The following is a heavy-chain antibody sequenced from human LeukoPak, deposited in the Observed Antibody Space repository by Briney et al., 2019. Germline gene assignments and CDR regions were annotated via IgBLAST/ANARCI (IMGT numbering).Heavy chain of an antibody. CDR3: AKAGDAHIEHYYYYMDV. J-gene: IGHJ6*03. D-gene: IGHD2-2*01. CDR2: IWHDGSNT. CDR1: GFTFSNYG. V-gene: IGHV3-33*06. Sequence: GGSLRLSCVSSGFTFSNYGMHWVRQAPGKGLEWVAHIWHDGSNTYYEDSVRGRVTISRDNSKNTLYLQMSSLTAEASGVYYCAKAGDAHIEHYYYYMDVWGKGATVTVSS.